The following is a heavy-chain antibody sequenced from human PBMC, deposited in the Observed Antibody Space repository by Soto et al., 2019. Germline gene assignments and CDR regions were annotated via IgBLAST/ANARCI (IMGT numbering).Heavy chain of an antibody. V-gene: IGHV3-30*18. CDR3: AKDHPPSATSGDFYRYYYGIDV. CDR2: ISFDGGKV. D-gene: IGHD1-1*01. J-gene: IGHJ6*02. CDR1: GFTFSNYA. Sequence: GGSLRLSCVASGFTFSNYALHWVRQAPGKGLEWVAIISFDGGKVYYADSVKGRFTTTRDNSRNTLYLQMNSLRAEDTAVYYCAKDHPPSATSGDFYRYYYGIDVWGQGTTVTVYS.